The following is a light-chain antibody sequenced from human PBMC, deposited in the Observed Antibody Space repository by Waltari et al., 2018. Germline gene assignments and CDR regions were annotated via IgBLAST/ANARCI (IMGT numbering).Light chain of an antibody. V-gene: IGKV1-5*03. Sequence: DIQMTQSPSTLSASVGDRVTITCRASQSINSGLAWYQQKPGKAPKLLISKASSLESGVPSRFSGSGSGTEFTLTISSLQPDDFATYYCQQYNGYSRTFGQGTRVEIK. CDR3: QQYNGYSRT. J-gene: IGKJ1*01. CDR2: KAS. CDR1: QSINSG.